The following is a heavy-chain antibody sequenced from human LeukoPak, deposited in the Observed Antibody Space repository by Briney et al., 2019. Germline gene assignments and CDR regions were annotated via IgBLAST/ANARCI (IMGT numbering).Heavy chain of an antibody. CDR2: ISGSGGST. D-gene: IGHD5-18*01. CDR3: TKRDTTMECY. V-gene: IGHV3-23*01. J-gene: IGHJ4*02. CDR1: GFIFSNFA. Sequence: GGSLRLSCAASGFIFSNFAMSRVRQAPGKGLEWVSAISGSGGSTYYADSVKGRFTISRDNSKNTLYLQMNSLRAEDTAVYYCTKRDTTMECYWGPGTLVTVSS.